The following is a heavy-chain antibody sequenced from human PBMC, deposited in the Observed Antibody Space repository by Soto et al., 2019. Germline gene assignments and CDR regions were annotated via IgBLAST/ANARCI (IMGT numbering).Heavy chain of an antibody. CDR1: GFTFSTYR. Sequence: EVQLVESGGGLVQPGGSLRLSCAVAGFTFSTYRMNWVRQAPGKGLEWISYISSSSSTIYYADSVKCRFTISRDNAKNSQYLQVNSLRDEDTAVYYCARDEIEGYFDYWGQGTLVTVSS. CDR3: ARDEIEGYFDY. V-gene: IGHV3-48*02. J-gene: IGHJ4*02. CDR2: ISSSSSTI.